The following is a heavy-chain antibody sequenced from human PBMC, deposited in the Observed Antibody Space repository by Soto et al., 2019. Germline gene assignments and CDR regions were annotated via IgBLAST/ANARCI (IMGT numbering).Heavy chain of an antibody. CDR3: AREKEDAIFGVVIIPFGYYGMDV. D-gene: IGHD3-3*01. V-gene: IGHV1-46*01. J-gene: IGHJ6*02. CDR2: INPSGGST. Sequence: ASVKVSCKASGYTFTSYYMHWVRQVPGQGLEWMGIINPSGGSTSYAQKFQGRVTMTRDTSTSTVYMELSSLRSEDTAVYYCAREKEDAIFGVVIIPFGYYGMDVWGQGTTVTVSS. CDR1: GYTFTSYY.